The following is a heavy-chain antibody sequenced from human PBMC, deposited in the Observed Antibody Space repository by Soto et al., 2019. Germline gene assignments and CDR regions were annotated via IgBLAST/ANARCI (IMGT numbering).Heavy chain of an antibody. Sequence: QVQLVESGGGVVQPGRSLRLSCAASGFTFSSYGMHWVRQAPGKGLEWVAVISYDGSNKYYADSVKGRFNISRDNSKNTLYLQMNSLRAEDTAVYYCAKVSKRTVPVYYFDYWGQGTLVTVSS. V-gene: IGHV3-30*18. J-gene: IGHJ4*02. CDR3: AKVSKRTVPVYYFDY. CDR2: ISYDGSNK. D-gene: IGHD2-2*01. CDR1: GFTFSSYG.